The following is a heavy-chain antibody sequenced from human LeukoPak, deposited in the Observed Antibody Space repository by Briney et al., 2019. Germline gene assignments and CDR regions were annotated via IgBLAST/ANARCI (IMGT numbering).Heavy chain of an antibody. CDR3: AKRGVVIRVILVGFHKEAYYFDS. D-gene: IGHD3-22*01. J-gene: IGHJ4*02. CDR2: ISGSGGST. V-gene: IGHV3-23*01. Sequence: GGSLRLSCAASGFTFSNNAMSWVRQAPGKGLEWVSAISGSGGSTYYADSVKGRFSISRDNSKNTLYLQMNSLRAEDTAVYFCAKRGVVIRVILVGFHKEAYYFDSWGQGALVTVSS. CDR1: GFTFSNNA.